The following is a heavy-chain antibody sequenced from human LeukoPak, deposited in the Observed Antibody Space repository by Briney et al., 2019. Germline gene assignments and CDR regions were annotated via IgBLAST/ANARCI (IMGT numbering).Heavy chain of an antibody. CDR1: GYIFTSYA. CDR2: INAGNGNT. J-gene: IGHJ5*02. CDR3: ARDIDRVFNWFDP. Sequence: GASVKVSCKAFGYIFTSYAMHWVRQAPGQRLEWMGWINAGNGNTKYSQKLQGRVTITRDTSASTVYMELSSLRSEDTAVYHCARDIDRVFNWFDPWGQGTLVTVSS. V-gene: IGHV1-3*01. D-gene: IGHD6-13*01.